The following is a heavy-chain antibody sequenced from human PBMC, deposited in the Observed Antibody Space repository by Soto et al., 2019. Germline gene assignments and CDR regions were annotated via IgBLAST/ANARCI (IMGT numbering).Heavy chain of an antibody. CDR1: GYTFTSYA. CDR3: ARTRGSVCSGGSCYGNCYGMDV. D-gene: IGHD2-15*01. Sequence: QVQLVQSGSELKKPGASVKVSCKASGYTFTSYAMNWVRQAPGQGLEWMGWINTNTGNPTYAQGFTGRFVFSLDTSVSTEYLQICSLKAEDTVVYYCARTRGSVCSGGSCYGNCYGMDVWGQGTTVTVSS. V-gene: IGHV7-4-1*01. CDR2: INTNTGNP. J-gene: IGHJ6*02.